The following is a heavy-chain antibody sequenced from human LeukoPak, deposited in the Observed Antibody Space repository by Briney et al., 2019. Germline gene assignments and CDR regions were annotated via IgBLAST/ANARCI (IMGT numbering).Heavy chain of an antibody. CDR2: TSYDGSKE. Sequence: GGSLRLSCAASGFTFSSFPMYWVRQAPGKGLEWVALTSYDGSKEFYADSVKGRITISRDNSKNTLYLQMNSLRPEDTAVYYCARDLAGSWYWEEAFDIWGQGTMVTVSS. D-gene: IGHD6-13*01. J-gene: IGHJ3*02. CDR3: ARDLAGSWYWEEAFDI. CDR1: GFTFSSFP. V-gene: IGHV3-30-3*01.